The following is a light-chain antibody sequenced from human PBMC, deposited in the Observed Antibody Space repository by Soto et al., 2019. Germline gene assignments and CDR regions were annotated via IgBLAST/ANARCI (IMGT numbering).Light chain of an antibody. CDR2: KAS. V-gene: IGKV1-5*03. J-gene: IGKJ5*01. CDR3: QQYNSYST. CDR1: QSISSW. Sequence: DIQMTQSPSTLSASVGDRVTITCRASQSISSWLAWYQQKPGKAPKLLIYKASSLESGVPSRFSGSGSGTEFTLTISSLQPDDSATYYCQQYNSYSTFGQGTRLEI.